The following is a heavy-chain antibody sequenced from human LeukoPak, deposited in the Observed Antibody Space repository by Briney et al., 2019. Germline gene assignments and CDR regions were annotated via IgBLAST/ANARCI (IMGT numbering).Heavy chain of an antibody. J-gene: IGHJ3*02. V-gene: IGHV1-18*01. CDR2: ISPYNGNT. CDR1: GYTFTHYV. Sequence: ASVKVSCKTSGYTFTHYVISWVRQAPGQGLEWMGRISPYNGNTKYAQKLQGRVTMTTDTSTSTAYMELRSLRSDDTAVYYCARASTHRYNWKSGQLNDAFDIWGQGTMVTVSS. CDR3: ARASTHRYNWKSGQLNDAFDI. D-gene: IGHD1-20*01.